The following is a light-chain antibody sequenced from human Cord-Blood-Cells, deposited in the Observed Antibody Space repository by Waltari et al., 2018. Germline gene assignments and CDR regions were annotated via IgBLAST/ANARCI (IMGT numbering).Light chain of an antibody. CDR3: QQRSNWPQVT. CDR2: DAA. J-gene: IGKJ4*01. CDR1: QSVSSY. Sequence: EIVLTQSPATLSLSPGESATISCRASQSVSSYLALYQQKPGQAPRLLIYDAANRATGIPARFSGSGSGTDFTLTISSLEPEDFAVYYCQQRSNWPQVTFGGGTKVEIK. V-gene: IGKV3-11*01.